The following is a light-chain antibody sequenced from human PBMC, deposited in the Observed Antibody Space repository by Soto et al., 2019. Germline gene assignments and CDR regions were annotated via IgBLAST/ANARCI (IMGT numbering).Light chain of an antibody. V-gene: IGLV2-8*01. CDR1: SSDVGGNNY. Sequence: QAVLTQPPSASGSPGQSVTISCSGTSSDVGGNNYVSWYQHHPGKAPKLMIYEVIKRPSGVPDRFSGSKSGNTASLTVSGLQAEDEADYFCTSYAGSNNVVVFGGGTKLTVL. CDR2: EVI. J-gene: IGLJ2*01. CDR3: TSYAGSNNVVV.